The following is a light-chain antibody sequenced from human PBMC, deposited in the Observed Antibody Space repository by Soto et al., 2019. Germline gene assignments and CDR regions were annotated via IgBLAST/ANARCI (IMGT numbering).Light chain of an antibody. CDR3: QQSYITPYT. CDR1: QSISVH. Sequence: DIQMTQSPSSLSASVGDTVPITCRASQSISVHLNRYQKKGGKVPKLLIYAASILYSGVPSRFSGSGSETDFALTISSLQPEDFATYYCQQSYITPYTFGPGTRLEIK. V-gene: IGKV1-39*01. CDR2: AAS. J-gene: IGKJ2*01.